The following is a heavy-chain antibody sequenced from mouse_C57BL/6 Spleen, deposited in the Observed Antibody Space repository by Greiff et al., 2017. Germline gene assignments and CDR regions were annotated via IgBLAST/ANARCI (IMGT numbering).Heavy chain of an antibody. Sequence: VQLQQPGAELVKPGASVKMSCKASGYTFTSYWITWVKQRPGQGLEWIGDIYPGSGSTNYTEKFMSKATLTVEPPSSTAYMQLSSLTSEYSAVYYCARRGKNDYDGGAWFAYWGQGTLVTVSA. D-gene: IGHD2-4*01. V-gene: IGHV1-55*01. J-gene: IGHJ3*01. CDR1: GYTFTSYW. CDR3: ARRGKNDYDGGAWFAY. CDR2: IYPGSGST.